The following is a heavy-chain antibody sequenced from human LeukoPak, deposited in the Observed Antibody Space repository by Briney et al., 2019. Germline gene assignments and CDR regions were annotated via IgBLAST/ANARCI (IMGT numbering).Heavy chain of an antibody. CDR3: ARPEEYYYYYGMDV. CDR1: GGSFSGYY. CDR2: INHSGST. J-gene: IGHJ6*02. V-gene: IGHV4-34*01. Sequence: PSETLSLTCAVYGGSFSGYYWSWIRQPPGKGLEWIGEINHSGSTNYNPSLKSRVTISVDTSKNQFSLKLSSVTAADTAVYYCARPEEYYYYYGMDVWGQGTTVTVSS.